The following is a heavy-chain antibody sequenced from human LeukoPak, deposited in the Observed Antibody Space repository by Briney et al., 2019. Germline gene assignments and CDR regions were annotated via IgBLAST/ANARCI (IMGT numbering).Heavy chain of an antibody. V-gene: IGHV3-23*01. J-gene: IGHJ4*02. D-gene: IGHD3-22*01. Sequence: GGTLRLSCAASGFTFSSYAMNWVRQAPGKGLEWVSSINGNGGSTYYADSVKGRFTISRDNSKNTLYLQMNSLRTEDTASYYCAKNSYDYYDSSGYYLPDYWGQGTLVTVSS. CDR1: GFTFSSYA. CDR2: INGNGGST. CDR3: AKNSYDYYDSSGYYLPDY.